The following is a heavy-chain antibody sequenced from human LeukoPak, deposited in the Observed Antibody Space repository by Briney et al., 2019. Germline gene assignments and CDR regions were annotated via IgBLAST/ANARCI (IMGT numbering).Heavy chain of an antibody. Sequence: KPSETLSLTCAVDGGSFSRYYWSWIRQSPGKGLEWIAEIDHRGDTNYNPSVKSRVTISVDTSKNQFSLKVRSLSAADTAVYYCARGATISETGYFDFWGQGTLVTVSS. D-gene: IGHD5-24*01. V-gene: IGHV4-34*01. CDR1: GGSFSRYY. J-gene: IGHJ4*03. CDR3: ARGATISETGYFDF. CDR2: IDHRGDT.